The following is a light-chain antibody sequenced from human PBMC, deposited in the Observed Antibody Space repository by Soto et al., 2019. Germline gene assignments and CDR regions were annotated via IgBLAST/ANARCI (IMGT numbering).Light chain of an antibody. Sequence: DIQMTQSPSTLSASVGDRVTISCRASQPISNWLAWYQQKPGKAPKLLIYDSSSLETGVPPRFSGTGSGTQYTLTISSLQPDDSATYYCQQYKSDPYTFGQGTRLQIK. J-gene: IGKJ2*01. CDR2: DSS. V-gene: IGKV1-5*01. CDR3: QQYKSDPYT. CDR1: QPISNW.